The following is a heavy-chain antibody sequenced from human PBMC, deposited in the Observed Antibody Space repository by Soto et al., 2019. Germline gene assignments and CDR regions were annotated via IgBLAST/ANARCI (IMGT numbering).Heavy chain of an antibody. J-gene: IGHJ4*02. V-gene: IGHV2-5*02. D-gene: IGHD6-19*01. CDR3: AHRGYGSGHFDY. Sequence: QITLKESGPTLVKPTQTLTLTCTVSGFSLSTSGVGVGWVRQSPGEALEWLALIYWDDDDRYSPSLKSRLTITRDTSKNQVVLTMTNVDPVDTATYFCAHRGYGSGHFDYWGQGIMVTVSS. CDR1: GFSLSTSGVG. CDR2: IYWDDDD.